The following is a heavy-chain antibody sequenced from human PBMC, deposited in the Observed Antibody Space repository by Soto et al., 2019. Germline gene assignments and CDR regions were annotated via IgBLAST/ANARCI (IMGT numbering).Heavy chain of an antibody. J-gene: IGHJ4*02. V-gene: IGHV4-39*01. CDR3: ARHGPSAPRGCLDS. D-gene: IGHD2-2*03. CDR2: IYYHGTT. CDR1: AGSISSSSYY. Sequence: QLQLQESGPGLVKPSETLSLTCTVSAGSISSSSYYWGWIRQPPWKGLEWIGSIYYHGTTYYNPSLKSRVTMSVDTSKNQFSLKVSSVTAADTAVYYCARHGPSAPRGCLDSWGQGTLVTVSS.